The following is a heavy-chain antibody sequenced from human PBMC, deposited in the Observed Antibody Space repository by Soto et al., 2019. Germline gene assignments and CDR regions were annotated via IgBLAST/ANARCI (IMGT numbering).Heavy chain of an antibody. CDR1: GGTFSGYY. CDR2: INHSGST. Sequence: SETLSLTCAVYGGTFSGYYWSWIRQTTGKGLEWIGEINHSGSTNYNPSLKSRVTISVDTSKNQFSLKLSSVTAADTAVYYCARRYYDYIWGSYPNNWFDPWGQGTLVTVSS. CDR3: ARRYYDYIWGSYPNNWFDP. V-gene: IGHV4-34*01. J-gene: IGHJ5*02. D-gene: IGHD3-16*02.